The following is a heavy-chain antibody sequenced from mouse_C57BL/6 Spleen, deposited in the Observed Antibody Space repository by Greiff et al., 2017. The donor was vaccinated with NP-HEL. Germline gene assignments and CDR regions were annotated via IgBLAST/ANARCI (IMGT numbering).Heavy chain of an antibody. J-gene: IGHJ2*01. D-gene: IGHD4-1*01. CDR3: ARKDWDDYYFDY. Sequence: QVQLQQPGAELVKPGASVKLSCKASGYTFTSYWMHWVKQRPGRGLEWIGRIDPNSGGTKYNQKFKGKSTLTVDKSSSTAYMQLSSLTSEDSAVYYCARKDWDDYYFDYWGQGTTLTVSS. CDR2: IDPNSGGT. V-gene: IGHV1-62-3*01. CDR1: GYTFTSYW.